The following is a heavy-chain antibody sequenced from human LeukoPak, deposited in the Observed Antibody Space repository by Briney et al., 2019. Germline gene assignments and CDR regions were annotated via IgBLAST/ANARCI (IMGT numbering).Heavy chain of an antibody. Sequence: GGSLRLSCAVSGFTVSRYYMSWVRQAPGKGLEWVSVIYSDGYTYHADSVKGRFTFSRDISKNTLYLQMNSLRAEDTAMYYCARGSSGYGYYFDYWGQGTLVTVSS. CDR2: IYSDGYT. D-gene: IGHD3-22*01. CDR1: GFTVSRYY. V-gene: IGHV3-66*01. CDR3: ARGSSGYGYYFDY. J-gene: IGHJ4*02.